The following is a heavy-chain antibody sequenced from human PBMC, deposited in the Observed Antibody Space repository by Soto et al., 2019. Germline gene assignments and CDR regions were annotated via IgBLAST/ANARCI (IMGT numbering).Heavy chain of an antibody. CDR1: GFTFSDHY. J-gene: IGHJ3*02. Sequence: EVQLVESGGGLVQPGGSLRLSCAASGFTFSDHYMDWVRQAPGKGLEWVGRTRNKANSDTTEYAASVKGRFTISRDASKNSLYLQMNSLQNEDTAVYYCARWGRDSSNWSDDAFDIWGQGTMVTVSS. CDR2: TRNKANSDTT. V-gene: IGHV3-72*01. CDR3: ARWGRDSSNWSDDAFDI. D-gene: IGHD6-13*01.